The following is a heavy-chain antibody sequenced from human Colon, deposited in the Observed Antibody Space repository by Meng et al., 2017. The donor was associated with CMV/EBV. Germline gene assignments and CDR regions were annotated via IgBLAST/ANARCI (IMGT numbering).Heavy chain of an antibody. CDR2: IYYSGST. CDR3: ARFRYCSSASCFDVRYFDL. CDR1: GGSISSGGYY. Sequence: LRLSCTVSGGSISSGGYYWSWIRQLPGKGLEWIGSIYYSGSTYYSSSLKSRITISVDTSKSQLSLKLNSVTAADAAVYYCARFRYCSSASCFDVRYFDLWGRGTLVTVSS. V-gene: IGHV4-31*03. J-gene: IGHJ2*01. D-gene: IGHD2-2*01.